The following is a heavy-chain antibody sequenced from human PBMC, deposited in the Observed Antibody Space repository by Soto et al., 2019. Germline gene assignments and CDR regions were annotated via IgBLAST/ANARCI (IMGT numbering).Heavy chain of an antibody. V-gene: IGHV4-34*01. Sequence: QVRLQQWGAGLLTSSETLSLSCTVYGGSLSGYYWSWIRQSPGKGLEWIGEINQSGSANYNPSLKSRVTISVDTSKSHFTLKLSSVTAADTAVYYCAGPNFNCGGDCYYFDSWGQGTLVTVSS. J-gene: IGHJ4*02. CDR2: INQSGSA. CDR1: GGSLSGYY. D-gene: IGHD2-21*02. CDR3: AGPNFNCGGDCYYFDS.